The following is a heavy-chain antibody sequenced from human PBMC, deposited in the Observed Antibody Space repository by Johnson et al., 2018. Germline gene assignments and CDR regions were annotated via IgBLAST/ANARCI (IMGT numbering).Heavy chain of an antibody. J-gene: IGHJ4*02. Sequence: VQLVESGGGLVQPGRSLRLSCTASGFIFGDYAMSWFRQAPGKGLEWIGFIRSKEYGGTTEYAASVKGRFTILRDESKTIAYLQMNSLKTDDTAIYYCNTMNTKGAFDYWGQGTLVTVSS. V-gene: IGHV3-49*03. D-gene: IGHD1-1*01. CDR1: GFIFGDYA. CDR2: IRSKEYGGTT. CDR3: NTMNTKGAFDY.